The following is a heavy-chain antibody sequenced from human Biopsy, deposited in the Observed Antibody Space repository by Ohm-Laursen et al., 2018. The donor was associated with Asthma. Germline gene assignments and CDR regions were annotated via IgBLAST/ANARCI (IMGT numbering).Heavy chain of an antibody. CDR3: ARVVGGYCSSTSCYGGYYYGMDV. V-gene: IGHV4-34*01. D-gene: IGHD2-2*01. Sequence: GTLSLTCAVYGGSFSAYYWSWIRQPPGKGLEWIAEINHSGSTNYNPSLKSRVTISVDTSKNQFSLKLSSVTAADTAVYYCARVVGGYCSSTSCYGGYYYGMDVWGQGTPVTVSS. CDR2: INHSGST. CDR1: GGSFSAYY. J-gene: IGHJ6*02.